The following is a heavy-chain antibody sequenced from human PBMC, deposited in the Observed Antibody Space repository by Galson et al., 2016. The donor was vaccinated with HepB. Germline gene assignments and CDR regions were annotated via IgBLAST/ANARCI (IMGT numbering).Heavy chain of an antibody. D-gene: IGHD2-21*01. V-gene: IGHV3-53*01. CDR1: GLSVSSNF. CDR3: AKIGGVINSPGPLWYFDL. J-gene: IGHJ2*01. CDR2: IYSSGAT. Sequence: SLRLSCALSGLSVSSNFMTWVRQAPGKGLEWVSVIYSSGATYYTASVKGRFTISRDTFNNTVDLQMSNLRADDAAVYYCAKIGGVINSPGPLWYFDLWGRGALVTVSS.